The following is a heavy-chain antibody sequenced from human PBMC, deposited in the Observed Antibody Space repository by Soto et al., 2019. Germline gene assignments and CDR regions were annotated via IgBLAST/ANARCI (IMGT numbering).Heavy chain of an antibody. CDR1: GGSISSYY. CDR3: ARVQTYYYGSGSYFFDY. CDR2: IYYSGST. Sequence: SETLSLTCTVSGGSISSYYWSWIRQPPGKGLEWIGYIYYSGSTNYNPSLKSRVTISVDTSKNQFSLKLSSVTAADTAVYYCARVQTYYYGSGSYFFDYWGQGTLVTVSS. V-gene: IGHV4-59*01. J-gene: IGHJ4*02. D-gene: IGHD3-10*01.